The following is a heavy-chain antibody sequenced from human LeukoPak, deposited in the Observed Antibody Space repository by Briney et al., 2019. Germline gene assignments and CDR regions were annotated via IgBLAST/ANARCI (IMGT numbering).Heavy chain of an antibody. D-gene: IGHD6-13*01. CDR2: ISSSSSYI. CDR1: GFTSSSYS. V-gene: IGHV3-21*01. CDR3: ARSSSSWYGNYFDY. J-gene: IGHJ4*02. Sequence: PGGSLRLSCAASGFTSSSYSMNWVRQAPGKGLEWVSSISSSSSYIYYADSVKGRFTISRDNSKNTLYLQMNSLRAEDTAVYYCARSSSSWYGNYFDYWGQGTLVTVSS.